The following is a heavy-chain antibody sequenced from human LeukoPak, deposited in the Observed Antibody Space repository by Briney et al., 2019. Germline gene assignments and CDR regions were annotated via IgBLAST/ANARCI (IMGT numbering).Heavy chain of an antibody. Sequence: PPETLSLTCAVYGGTLRGYYWSWVRQSSGAGLEWIGEIAHSGHTNYNYNPSLKSRCTISVDKSKNQFSLNLNSVTAADTAVYYCVRELQMARGAFDIWGQGTMVTVSS. CDR3: VRELQMARGAFDI. D-gene: IGHD1-1*01. CDR1: GGTLRGYY. CDR2: IAHSGHTNY. V-gene: IGHV4-34*01. J-gene: IGHJ3*02.